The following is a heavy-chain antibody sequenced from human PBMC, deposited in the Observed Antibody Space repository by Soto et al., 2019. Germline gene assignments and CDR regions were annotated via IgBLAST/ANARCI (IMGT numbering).Heavy chain of an antibody. V-gene: IGHV1-8*01. Sequence: QVQLVQSGAEVKKPGASVKVSCKASGYTFTTYDINWVRQASGQGLEWMGWMNPNSGNTGYAQKFQGRVTMTRDTSISTDYIELSSLRSEDTAVYYCASSGSGWYLYWGQGTLVTVSS. CDR1: GYTFTTYD. CDR2: MNPNSGNT. D-gene: IGHD6-19*01. J-gene: IGHJ4*02. CDR3: ASSGSGWYLY.